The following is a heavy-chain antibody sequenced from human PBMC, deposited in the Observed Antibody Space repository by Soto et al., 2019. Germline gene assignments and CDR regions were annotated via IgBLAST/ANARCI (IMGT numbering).Heavy chain of an antibody. Sequence: QVQLQESGPGLVKPSETLSLTCTVSGGSISSYYWRWIRQPPGKGLEWIGYIYYSGSTNYNPPLKWRVTLSVDVSKNQFSLKLSSVTAADTAVYYCARQSHRPDPINHRSSWYDYYYYSMDVWGKGTTVTVSS. CDR3: ARQSHRPDPINHRSSWYDYYYYSMDV. CDR2: IYYSGST. J-gene: IGHJ6*03. D-gene: IGHD6-13*01. V-gene: IGHV4-59*08. CDR1: GGSISSYY.